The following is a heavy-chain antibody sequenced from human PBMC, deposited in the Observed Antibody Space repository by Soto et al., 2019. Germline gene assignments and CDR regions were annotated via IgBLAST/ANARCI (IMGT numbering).Heavy chain of an antibody. J-gene: IGHJ1*01. V-gene: IGHV1-18*01. CDR2: ISAYNGNT. CDR1: GYTFTGYG. D-gene: IGHD4-17*01. CDR3: ERYSGRSGDYALSLRY. Sequence: QVQLVQSGAEVKKPGASVKVSCKASGYTFTGYGLAWVRQAPGQGLEWMGWISAYNGNTLYAQKFQDSLTMATVTSTSTAYMGVGSLRSDDSAVYFCERYSGRSGDYALSLRYWGQCTRVTVSP.